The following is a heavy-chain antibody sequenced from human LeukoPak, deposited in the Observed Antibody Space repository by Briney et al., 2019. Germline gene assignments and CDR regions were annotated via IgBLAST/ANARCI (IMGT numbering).Heavy chain of an antibody. J-gene: IGHJ4*02. CDR1: GFTFSSSA. CDR2: ITGSGGST. D-gene: IGHD3-22*01. V-gene: IGHV3-23*01. Sequence: GGSLRLSCAASGFTFSSSAMSWVRQAPGKGLEWVSHITGSGGSTYYADSVKGRFTVSRDNSKNTLYLQMNSLRAEDTAVYYCAIRYNYYDSSGYYYEGVGATDYWGQGTLVTVSS. CDR3: AIRYNYYDSSGYYYEGVGATDY.